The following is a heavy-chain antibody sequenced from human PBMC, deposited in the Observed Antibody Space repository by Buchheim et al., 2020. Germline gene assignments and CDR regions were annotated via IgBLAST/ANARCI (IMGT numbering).Heavy chain of an antibody. J-gene: IGHJ2*01. Sequence: EVQLVESGGGLVQPGGSLRLSCAASGFTFSSSDMHWVRQVTGKGLEWVSAIGTADDTYYSDSVKGRFTISRDNAKNSSYLQMNSLGAGDTAVYYCARELADTVTWGWPFDLWGRGTL. V-gene: IGHV3-13*01. D-gene: IGHD4-17*01. CDR1: GFTFSSSD. CDR2: IGTADDT. CDR3: ARELADTVTWGWPFDL.